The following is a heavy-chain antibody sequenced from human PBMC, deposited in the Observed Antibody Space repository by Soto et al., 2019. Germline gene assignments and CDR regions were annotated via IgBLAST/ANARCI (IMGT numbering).Heavy chain of an antibody. D-gene: IGHD1-26*01. Sequence: VGSLRLSCAASGFTFSSYAMSWVRQAPGKGLEWVSAISGSGGSTYYADSVKGRFTISRDNSKNTLYLQMNSLRAEDTAVYYCAKKEASGSRAPPYWGQGTLVTVSS. CDR3: AKKEASGSRAPPY. J-gene: IGHJ4*02. CDR2: ISGSGGST. V-gene: IGHV3-23*01. CDR1: GFTFSSYA.